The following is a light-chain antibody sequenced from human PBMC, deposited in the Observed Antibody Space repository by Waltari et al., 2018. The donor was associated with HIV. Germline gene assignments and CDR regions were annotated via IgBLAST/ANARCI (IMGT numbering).Light chain of an antibody. CDR2: EGS. Sequence: QSALTQPPSASGSPGQSVTISCTGTSSDVGDYNYVPWYQQHPGKAPKLMIYEGSKRPSGVPARFSGSKSGNTASLTVSGLQAEDEAEYYCWSYAGSNNPVIFGGGTKLTVL. J-gene: IGLJ2*01. V-gene: IGLV2-8*01. CDR3: WSYAGSNNPVI. CDR1: SSDVGDYNY.